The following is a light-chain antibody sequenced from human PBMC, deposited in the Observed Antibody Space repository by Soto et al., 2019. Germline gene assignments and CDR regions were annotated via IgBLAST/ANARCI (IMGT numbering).Light chain of an antibody. V-gene: IGKV1D-12*01. CDR1: QDIACN. J-gene: IGKJ5*01. CDR3: QQSYSFPIT. Sequence: DIQVTQSPSSVSASVGDRVTITCRSIQDIACNFSWYQHIRGITPELLIHGAFRLESGVPARFSGSGSGTDFTLSINSLQPEDFATYYCQQSYSFPITFGQGTRLDIK. CDR2: GAF.